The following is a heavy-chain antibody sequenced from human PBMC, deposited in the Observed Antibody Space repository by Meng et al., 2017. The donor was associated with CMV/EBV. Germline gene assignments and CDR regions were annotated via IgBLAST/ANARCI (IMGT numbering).Heavy chain of an antibody. Sequence: SGTLSLTCTVSGGSISSSSYYWGWIRQPPGKGLEWIGSIYYSGSTYYNPSLKSRVTISVDTSKNQFSLKLSSVTAADTAVYYCARHYRRAGRVDYWGQGTLVTVSS. J-gene: IGHJ4*02. D-gene: IGHD1-26*01. CDR2: IYYSGST. V-gene: IGHV4-39*01. CDR1: GGSISSSSYY. CDR3: ARHYRRAGRVDY.